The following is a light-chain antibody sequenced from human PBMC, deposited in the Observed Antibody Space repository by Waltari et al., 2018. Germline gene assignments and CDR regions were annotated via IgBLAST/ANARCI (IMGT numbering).Light chain of an antibody. CDR3: QQYAASPWT. CDR1: QRLVYTDGNTY. CDR2: EVS. V-gene: IGKV2-30*01. J-gene: IGKJ1*01. Sequence: DVVMTQSPLSLPVTLGQPASISCKSSQRLVYTDGNTYLNWFQQRPGQSPRRLIFEVSTRDSGVPDRFSGSGSGTDFTLKISRVEAEDVGIYYCQQYAASPWTFGQGTKVEVK.